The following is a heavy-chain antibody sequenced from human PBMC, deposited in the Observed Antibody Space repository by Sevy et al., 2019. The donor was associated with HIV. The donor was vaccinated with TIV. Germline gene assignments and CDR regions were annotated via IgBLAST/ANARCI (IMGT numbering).Heavy chain of an antibody. CDR2: MSHDGNYK. J-gene: IGHJ4*02. CDR3: ARLFSCGGDCYYLDY. Sequence: GILRLSCAASGFTFSDYDMHWVRQAPGKGLEWVAVMSHDGNYKNHADSVKVRFTISRDNFKNTLYLQMNSLRVEDTAVYFCARLFSCGGDCYYLDYWGQGAPVTVSS. D-gene: IGHD2-21*02. CDR1: GFTFSDYD. V-gene: IGHV3-30*04.